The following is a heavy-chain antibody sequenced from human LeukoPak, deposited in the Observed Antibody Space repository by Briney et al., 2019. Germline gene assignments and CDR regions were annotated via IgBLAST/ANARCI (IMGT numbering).Heavy chain of an antibody. Sequence: GGSLRLSCAASGFTFSSYSMNWVRQAPGKGLEWVSSISSSSSYIYYADSVKGRFTISRDNAKNSLYLQMNSLRAEDTAVYYCARDQYLAYCGGDCYSGQFDYWGQGILVTASS. CDR2: ISSSSSYI. D-gene: IGHD2-21*02. J-gene: IGHJ4*02. V-gene: IGHV3-21*01. CDR1: GFTFSSYS. CDR3: ARDQYLAYCGGDCYSGQFDY.